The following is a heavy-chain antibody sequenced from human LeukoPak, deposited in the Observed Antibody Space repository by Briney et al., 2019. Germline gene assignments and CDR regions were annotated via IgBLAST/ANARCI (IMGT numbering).Heavy chain of an antibody. CDR1: GFTFSSYA. Sequence: GGSLRLSCAASGFTFSSYAMNWVRQAPGKGLEWVGRIKSKTDGGTTDYAAPVKGRFTISRDDSKNTLYLQMNSLKTEDTAVYYCTTEDLRFDWLLSDRAFDYWGQGTLVTVSS. CDR2: IKSKTDGGTT. CDR3: TTEDLRFDWLLSDRAFDY. J-gene: IGHJ4*02. D-gene: IGHD3-9*01. V-gene: IGHV3-15*07.